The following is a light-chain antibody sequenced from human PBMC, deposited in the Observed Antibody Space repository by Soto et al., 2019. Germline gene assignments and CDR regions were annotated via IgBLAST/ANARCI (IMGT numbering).Light chain of an antibody. Sequence: SCELTQPPAVSVAPGETARITCGGNNIGTKSVHWYQQRPGQAPVVVIHHDSDRPSGIPERFSASNSGNTATLTISRVEAGDEADYYCQVWESTTDHVIFGGGTKLTVL. CDR2: HDS. J-gene: IGLJ2*01. V-gene: IGLV3-21*01. CDR1: NIGTKS. CDR3: QVWESTTDHVI.